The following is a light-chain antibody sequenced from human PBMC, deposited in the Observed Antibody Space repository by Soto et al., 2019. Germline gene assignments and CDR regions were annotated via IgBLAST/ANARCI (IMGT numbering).Light chain of an antibody. J-gene: IGKJ4*01. CDR1: QNIGTY. V-gene: IGKV1-39*01. CDR2: DTS. CDR3: PQTRSSPHT. Sequence: IQMTQSPTSLSASVGDRVTITCRASQNIGTYLVWYQQKPGRAPKLLIYDTSTLEGGVSSRFSGSGSGTDFTLTISSLQPQDLATYFRPQTRSSPHTFVGGTKLDIK.